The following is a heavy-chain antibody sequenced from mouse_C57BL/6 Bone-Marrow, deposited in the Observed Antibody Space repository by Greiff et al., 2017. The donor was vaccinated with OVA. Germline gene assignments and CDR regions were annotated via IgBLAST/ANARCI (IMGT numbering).Heavy chain of an antibody. CDR1: GYTFTNYW. Sequence: VQGVESGAELVRPGTSVKMSCKASGYTFTNYWIGWAKQRPGHGLEWIGDIYPGGGYTNYNEKFKGKATLTADKSSSTAYMQFSSLTSEDSAIYYCARWLLFYFDYWGQGTTLTVSS. D-gene: IGHD2-3*01. V-gene: IGHV1-63*01. CDR3: ARWLLFYFDY. J-gene: IGHJ2*01. CDR2: IYPGGGYT.